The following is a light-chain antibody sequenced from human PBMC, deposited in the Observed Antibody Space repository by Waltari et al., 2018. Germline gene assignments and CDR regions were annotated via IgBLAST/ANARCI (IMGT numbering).Light chain of an antibody. Sequence: DIQMTQSPASLSASVGDSVTLPCRASQSISSYLTWYQQKPGKAPKLLVYAASTLQSGVPSRFSGSGSGTDFTLTISSLQPEDFATYYCQQSYRTPRTFGQGTKLEIK. V-gene: IGKV1-39*01. CDR2: AAS. J-gene: IGKJ2*01. CDR1: QSISSY. CDR3: QQSYRTPRT.